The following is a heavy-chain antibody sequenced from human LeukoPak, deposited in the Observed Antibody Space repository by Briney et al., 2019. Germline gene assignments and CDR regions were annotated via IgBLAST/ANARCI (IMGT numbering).Heavy chain of an antibody. CDR2: VNNAANT. CDR3: ARGSSFDGYCAAGACYSGYYDT. D-gene: IGHD2-15*01. J-gene: IGHJ4*02. CDR1: GESLSAYY. Sequence: PSETLSLTCAVYGESLSAYYWNWLRQPPGKPLEYIGEVNNAANTHYSPSLKTRVTLSVDTSKNQFSLTLTSVSAADTAVYFCARGSSFDGYCAAGACYSGYYDTWGQGTPVTVSS. V-gene: IGHV4-34*01.